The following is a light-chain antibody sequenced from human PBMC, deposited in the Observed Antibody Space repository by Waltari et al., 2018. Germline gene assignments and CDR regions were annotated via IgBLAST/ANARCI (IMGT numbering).Light chain of an antibody. CDR3: CSYAGTCVV. V-gene: IGLV2-11*01. Sequence: QSALTQPRSVSGSPGQPVSISCNGSSSYIGTYYYLSWYQQHPGKAPELIIYDFNKRPAGVPDRFSGSKSSNAASLTISGLQSEDESDYYCCSYAGTCVVFGGGTKLTVL. CDR2: DFN. J-gene: IGLJ2*01. CDR1: SSYIGTYYY.